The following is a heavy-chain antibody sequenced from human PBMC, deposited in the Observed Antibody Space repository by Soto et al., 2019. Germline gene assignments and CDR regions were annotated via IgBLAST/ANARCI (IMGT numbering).Heavy chain of an antibody. V-gene: IGHV1-69*01. Sequence: QVQLVQSGAEVKKPGSSVKVSCKASGGTFSSYAISWVRQAPGQGLEWMGGIIPIFGTANYAQKFQGRVTITADESTSTAYMEQSSMRSEDTAVYYCARVGDIVVVVAAAAKRLREGYYYGMDVWGQGTTVTVSS. CDR1: GGTFSSYA. CDR2: IIPIFGTA. CDR3: ARVGDIVVVVAAAAKRLREGYYYGMDV. D-gene: IGHD2-15*01. J-gene: IGHJ6*02.